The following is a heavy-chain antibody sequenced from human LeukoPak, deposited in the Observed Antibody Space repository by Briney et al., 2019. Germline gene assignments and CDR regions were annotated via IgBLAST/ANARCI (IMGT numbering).Heavy chain of an antibody. CDR2: IRYDGCNK. CDR3: AKSSFDCSSTSCYGPDYYYYYMDV. J-gene: IGHJ6*03. CDR1: GYTFRSYG. V-gene: IGHV3-30*02. D-gene: IGHD2-2*01. Sequence: GGSLRLSCAASGYTFRSYGMLWVRQAPGKGLECVASIRYDGCNKYYADSVKGRFTISRDNSKNTVSLQMNSLRAEDTAVYYCAKSSFDCSSTSCYGPDYYYYYMDVWGKGTTVTASS.